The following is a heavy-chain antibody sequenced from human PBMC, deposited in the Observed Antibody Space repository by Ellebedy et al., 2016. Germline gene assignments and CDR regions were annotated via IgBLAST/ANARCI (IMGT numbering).Heavy chain of an antibody. J-gene: IGHJ3*02. D-gene: IGHD6-13*01. V-gene: IGHV1-18*01. Sequence: NLQGRVTMTTDTSTSTAYMELRSLRSDDTAVYYCARGKSAAAGKIAFDIWGQGTVVTVSS. CDR3: ARGKSAAAGKIAFDI.